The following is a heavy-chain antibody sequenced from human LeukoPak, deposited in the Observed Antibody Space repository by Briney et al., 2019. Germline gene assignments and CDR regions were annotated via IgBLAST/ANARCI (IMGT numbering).Heavy chain of an antibody. CDR1: GFTFSSYD. CDR3: AIAVAGTRYFQH. D-gene: IGHD6-19*01. CDR2: FGTTDDT. V-gene: IGHV3-13*01. J-gene: IGHJ1*01. Sequence: GGSLRLSCTASGFTFSSYDMDWVRQATGKGLEWVSTFGTTDDTYYPGSVKGRFTISRENAKNSLYLQMSSLRAGDTAVYYCAIAVAGTRYFQHWGQGTLVTVSS.